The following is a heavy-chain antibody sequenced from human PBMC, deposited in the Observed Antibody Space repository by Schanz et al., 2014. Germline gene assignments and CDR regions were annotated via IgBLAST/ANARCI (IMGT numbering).Heavy chain of an antibody. J-gene: IGHJ4*02. V-gene: IGHV3-30*02. D-gene: IGHD2-2*01. CDR2: LRHDGSNK. CDR1: GFIFSNYG. Sequence: QVQLVESGGGVVQRGGSLRLSCAASGFIFSNYGMHWVRQAPGKGLEWVAYLRHDGSNKYYADPVKGRFTISRDNSKNTLYLQMNSLRAGDTAVYYCARGRRGDCRRTSCTYYFDYWGQGTLVTVSS. CDR3: ARGRRGDCRRTSCTYYFDY.